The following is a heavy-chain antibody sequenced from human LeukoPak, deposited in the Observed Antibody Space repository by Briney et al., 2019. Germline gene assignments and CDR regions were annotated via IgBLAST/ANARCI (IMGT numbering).Heavy chain of an antibody. CDR3: ARVLYGSGTYYFDY. Sequence: SETLSLTCTVSGGSVSSGSNYWSWIRQPPGKGLEWIGYIHYSGSTSHNPALKSRVTISVDTSKNQFTLKLSSVTAADTAVYYCARVLYGSGTYYFDYWGQGTLVTVSS. CDR1: GGSVSSGSNY. CDR2: IHYSGST. J-gene: IGHJ4*02. D-gene: IGHD3-10*01. V-gene: IGHV4-61*01.